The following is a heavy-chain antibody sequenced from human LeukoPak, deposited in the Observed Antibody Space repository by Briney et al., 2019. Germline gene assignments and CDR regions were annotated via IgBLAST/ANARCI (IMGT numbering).Heavy chain of an antibody. Sequence: KSSQTLSLTCTVSGGSISSGGYSWSWIRQHPGKGLEWIGYIYDSGSTYYNPSLKSRVIISVDTSKNQFSLKLSSVTAADTAVYYCAREYFTHYYDSGSHYNWFDPWGQGTLVTVSS. CDR3: AREYFTHYYDSGSHYNWFDP. D-gene: IGHD3-10*01. J-gene: IGHJ5*02. CDR1: GGSISSGGYS. V-gene: IGHV4-31*03. CDR2: IYDSGST.